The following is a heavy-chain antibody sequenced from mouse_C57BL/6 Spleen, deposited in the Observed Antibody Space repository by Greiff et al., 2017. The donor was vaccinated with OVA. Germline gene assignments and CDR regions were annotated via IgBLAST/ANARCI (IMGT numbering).Heavy chain of an antibody. CDR1: GFNLKDYY. V-gene: IGHV14-2*01. CDR3: AGDSSGRDYFDY. Sequence: EVQLVESGAELVKPGASVKLSCTASGFNLKDYYMHWVKQRTEQGLEWIGRIDPEDGETKYAPKFQGKATITADTSSNTAYLQLSSLTSEDTAVYYCAGDSSGRDYFDYWGQGTTLTVSS. J-gene: IGHJ2*01. CDR2: IDPEDGET. D-gene: IGHD3-2*02.